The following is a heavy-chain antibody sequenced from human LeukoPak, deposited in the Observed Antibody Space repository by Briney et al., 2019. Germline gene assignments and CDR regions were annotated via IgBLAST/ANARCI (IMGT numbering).Heavy chain of an antibody. D-gene: IGHD6-13*01. V-gene: IGHV3-64*01. CDR3: ARAVGIAAAGTNAFDI. J-gene: IGHJ3*02. CDR1: GFTFSSYA. CDR2: ISSNGGST. Sequence: PGGSLRLSCAASGFTFSSYAMHWVRQAPGKGLEYVSAISSNGGSTYYANSVKGRFTISRDNSMNTLYLQMGSLRAEDMAVYYCARAVGIAAAGTNAFDIWGQGTMVTVSS.